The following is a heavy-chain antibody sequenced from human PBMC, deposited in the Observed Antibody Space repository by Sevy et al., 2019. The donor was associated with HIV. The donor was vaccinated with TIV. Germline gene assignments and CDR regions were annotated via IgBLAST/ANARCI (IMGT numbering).Heavy chain of an antibody. J-gene: IGHJ3*01. CDR2: TGGRVGAT. D-gene: IGHD2-15*01. CDR1: GFPFSSYA. Sequence: GGSLRLSCAASGFPFSSYAMNWVRQGPGKGLEGVSATGGRVGATYYADSVKGRFTISRDTSKNTQYLQMDSLRAEDTAVYYCAKDVVAVVGDAFDVWGQGTMVTVSS. CDR3: AKDVVAVVGDAFDV. V-gene: IGHV3-23*01.